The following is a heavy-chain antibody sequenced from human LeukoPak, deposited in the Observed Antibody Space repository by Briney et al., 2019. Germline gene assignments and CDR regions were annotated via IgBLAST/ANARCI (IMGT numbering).Heavy chain of an antibody. CDR1: GGSISSYY. CDR3: ARSVHYYDSSGSDFDY. Sequence: SETLSLTCTVSGGSISSYYWSWIRQPPGKGLEWIGYIYYSGSTNYNPSLKSRVTISVDTSKNQFSLKLSSVTAADTAVYYCARSVHYYDSSGSDFDYWGQGTLVTVSS. J-gene: IGHJ4*02. D-gene: IGHD3-22*01. CDR2: IYYSGST. V-gene: IGHV4-59*12.